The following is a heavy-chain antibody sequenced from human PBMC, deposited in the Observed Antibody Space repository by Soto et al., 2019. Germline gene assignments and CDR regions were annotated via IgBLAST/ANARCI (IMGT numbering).Heavy chain of an antibody. V-gene: IGHV4-4*02. CDR2: IYHSGST. Sequence: SETLSHTCAFSGGSISSSNWWSWVRQPPGKGLEWIGEIYHSGSTNYNPSLKSRVTISVDKSENQFSLKLSSVTAADTAVYYCAKKFTPYYDFWSGYEFNYFDYWGQGTLVTVSS. J-gene: IGHJ4*02. D-gene: IGHD3-3*01. CDR3: AKKFTPYYDFWSGYEFNYFDY. CDR1: GGSISSSNW.